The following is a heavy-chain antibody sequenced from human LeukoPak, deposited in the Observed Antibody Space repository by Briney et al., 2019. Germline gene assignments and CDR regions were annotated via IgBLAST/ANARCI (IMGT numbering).Heavy chain of an antibody. CDR2: IIPILGIA. D-gene: IGHD6-13*01. J-gene: IGHJ4*02. V-gene: IGHV1-69*04. Sequence: SVTLSCKASGGTFSSYASSWVRQAPGQGLEWMGRIIPILGIANYAQKFQGRVTITADKSTSTAYMELSSLRSEDTAVYFCASYAMYSSSWYPFGYWGQGTLVTVSS. CDR1: GGTFSSYA. CDR3: ASYAMYSSSWYPFGY.